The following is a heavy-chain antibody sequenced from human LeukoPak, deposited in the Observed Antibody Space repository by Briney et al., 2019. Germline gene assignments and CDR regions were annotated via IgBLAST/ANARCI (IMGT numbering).Heavy chain of an antibody. CDR3: AKDVFGSIDS. V-gene: IGHV3-43*02. D-gene: IGHD3-16*01. CDR2: ISGDGGRT. J-gene: IGHJ4*02. CDR1: GFISSDYN. Sequence: GGSLRLSCAASGFISSDYNMHWVRQVPGKGLEWVSIISGDGGRTSYADSVKGRVTISRDNSKNSLYLQMNSLRTEDTAFYYCAKDVFGSIDSWGQGTLVTVSS.